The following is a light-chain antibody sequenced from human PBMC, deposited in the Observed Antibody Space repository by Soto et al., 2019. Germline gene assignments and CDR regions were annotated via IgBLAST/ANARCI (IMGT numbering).Light chain of an antibody. V-gene: IGLV2-14*01. CDR2: EVS. CDR1: SSDVGAYNY. J-gene: IGLJ3*02. CDR3: SSYTTSSTGV. Sequence: QSALTQPASVSGSPGQSITISCTGTSSDVGAYNYVSWYQQHPGKAPKLMIYEVSNRPSGVSNRFSGSKSGNTASLTISGLQAEDEAHYYCSSYTTSSTGVFGGGTKLTVL.